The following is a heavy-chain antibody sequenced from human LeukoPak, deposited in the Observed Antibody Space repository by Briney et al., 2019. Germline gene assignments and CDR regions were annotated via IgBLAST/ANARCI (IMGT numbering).Heavy chain of an antibody. Sequence: PSETLSLTCTVSGASISSYYWSWIRQPPGKGLEWIGYVYYIGSTNNNPSVKSRVTISVDTSKNQFSLRLSFVTAADTAVYYCARVGEGSFDIWGQGTLVTVSS. V-gene: IGHV4-59*01. CDR2: VYYIGST. CDR1: GASISSYY. J-gene: IGHJ3*02. CDR3: ARVGEGSFDI. D-gene: IGHD3-16*01.